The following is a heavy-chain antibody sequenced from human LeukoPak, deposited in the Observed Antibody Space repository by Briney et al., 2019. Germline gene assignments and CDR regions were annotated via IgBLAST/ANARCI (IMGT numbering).Heavy chain of an antibody. CDR3: ARDGSSGWYALYYYYYGMDV. D-gene: IGHD6-19*01. J-gene: IGHJ6*02. CDR1: GYTFTSYG. CDR2: ISAYNGNT. V-gene: IGHV1-18*01. Sequence: ASVTVSCKASGYTFTSYGISWVRQAPGQGLEWMGWISAYNGNTNYAQKLQGRVTMTTDTSTSTAYMELRSLRSDDTAVYYCARDGSSGWYALYYYYYGMDVWGQGTTVTVSS.